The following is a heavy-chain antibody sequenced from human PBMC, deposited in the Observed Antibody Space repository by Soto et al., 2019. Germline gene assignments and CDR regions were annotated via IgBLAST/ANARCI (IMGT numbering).Heavy chain of an antibody. J-gene: IGHJ4*02. Sequence: GGSLRLSCAASGFTFSSYSMNWVRQAPGKGLEWVSYISSSSSTIYYADSVKGRFTISRDNAKNSLYLQMNSLRAEDTAVYYCARELLRCGELLSPNFDYWGQGTLVTVSS. V-gene: IGHV3-48*04. CDR1: GFTFSSYS. D-gene: IGHD3-10*01. CDR3: ARELLRCGELLSPNFDY. CDR2: ISSSSSTI.